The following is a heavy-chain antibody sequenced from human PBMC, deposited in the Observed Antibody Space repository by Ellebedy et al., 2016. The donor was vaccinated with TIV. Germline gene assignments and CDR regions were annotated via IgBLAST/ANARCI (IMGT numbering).Heavy chain of an antibody. CDR1: GFTFSSYW. CDR3: ARDKDYAYDY. D-gene: IGHD4-17*01. V-gene: IGHV3-30*03. J-gene: IGHJ4*01. CDR2: MSYDGSNK. Sequence: GESLKISCAASGFTFSSYWLSWVRQAPGKGLEWVAVMSYDGSNKYFADSVKGRFTISRDSSRNTLYLQMDSLRPEDTAVYFCARDKDYAYDYWGHGTLVTVSS.